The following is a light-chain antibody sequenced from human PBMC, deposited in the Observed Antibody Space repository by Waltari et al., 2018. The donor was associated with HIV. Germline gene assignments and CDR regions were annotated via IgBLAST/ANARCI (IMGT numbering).Light chain of an antibody. Sequence: QSALTPPHSVSGSPGQSVTTSCTGTSIDIGGSNYVSWYRQFPGKAPSVIIHDVNKRPSGVPDRFSGSKSGNTASLTISGLQTDDEADYYCCSYAGNSDVVFGGGTTLTVL. CDR3: CSYAGNSDVV. CDR1: SIDIGGSNY. V-gene: IGLV2-11*01. J-gene: IGLJ2*01. CDR2: DVN.